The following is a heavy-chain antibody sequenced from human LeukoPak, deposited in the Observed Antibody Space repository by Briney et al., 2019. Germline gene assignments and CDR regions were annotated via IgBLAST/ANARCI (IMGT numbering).Heavy chain of an antibody. D-gene: IGHD1-26*01. CDR2: IRSKNYGGIT. CDR3: TRGSGRYEH. V-gene: IGHV3-49*04. J-gene: IGHJ1*01. CDR1: GFTFGDFP. Sequence: GGSLTLSCSASGFTFGDFPMTWVRQAPGKGLEWVGYIRSKNYGGITEYAASVKGRLTISRDDSKSIAYMQMDNVKAEDTAVYYCTRGSGRYEHWGQGILVIVSS.